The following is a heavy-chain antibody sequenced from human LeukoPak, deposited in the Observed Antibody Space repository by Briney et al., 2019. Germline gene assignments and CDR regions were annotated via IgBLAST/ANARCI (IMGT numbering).Heavy chain of an antibody. D-gene: IGHD3-10*01. CDR2: VNPNSGNT. Sequence: ASVKVSCKASEYTFASYDIYWVRQAAGRGLEWVGWVNPNSGNTGYAQKFQGRVTMTRNTSITTAYVELSGLTFEDTAVYYCARPGGVWFGELGLGGMAFWGQGTTVTVSS. J-gene: IGHJ6*02. V-gene: IGHV1-8*01. CDR3: ARPGGVWFGELGLGGMAF. CDR1: EYTFASYD.